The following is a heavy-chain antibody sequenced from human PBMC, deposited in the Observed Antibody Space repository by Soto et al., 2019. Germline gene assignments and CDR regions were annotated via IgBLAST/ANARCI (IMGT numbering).Heavy chain of an antibody. Sequence: QGQLQQWGAGLLKPSEPLSLTCAVYGGSFSGYYWSWIRQPPGKGLEWIGEINHSGSTNYNPSLKSRVTISVDTSKNQFSLKLSSVTAADTAVYYCAKRGYGDYPYYYYYMDVWGKGTTVTVSS. CDR1: GGSFSGYY. D-gene: IGHD4-17*01. CDR3: AKRGYGDYPYYYYYMDV. J-gene: IGHJ6*03. V-gene: IGHV4-34*01. CDR2: INHSGST.